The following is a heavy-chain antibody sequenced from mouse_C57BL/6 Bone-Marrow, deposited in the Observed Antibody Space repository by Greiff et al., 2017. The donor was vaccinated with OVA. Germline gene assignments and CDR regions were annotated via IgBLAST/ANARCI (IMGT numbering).Heavy chain of an antibody. CDR2: ISYDGSN. CDR1: GYSITSGYY. V-gene: IGHV3-6*01. Sequence: EVKLMESGPGLVKPSQSLSLTCSVTGYSITSGYYWNWIRQFPGNKLEWMGYISYDGSNNYNPSLKNRISITRDTSKNQFFLKLNSVTTEDTATYYCARDPRYSNFFAYWGQGTLVTVSA. CDR3: ARDPRYSNFFAY. J-gene: IGHJ3*01. D-gene: IGHD2-5*01.